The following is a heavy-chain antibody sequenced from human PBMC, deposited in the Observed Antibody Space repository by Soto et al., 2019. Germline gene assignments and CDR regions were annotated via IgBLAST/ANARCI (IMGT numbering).Heavy chain of an antibody. D-gene: IGHD2-15*01. CDR3: ARHVGGIGYCSGGSCYSPYAFDI. CDR1: GGSISSSSYY. V-gene: IGHV4-39*01. CDR2: IYYSGST. J-gene: IGHJ3*02. Sequence: SETLSLTCTVSGGSISSSSYYWGWIRQPPGKGLEWIGSIYYSGSTYYNPSLKSRVTISVDTSKNQFSLKLSSVTAADTAVYYCARHVGGIGYCSGGSCYSPYAFDIWGQGTMVTVSS.